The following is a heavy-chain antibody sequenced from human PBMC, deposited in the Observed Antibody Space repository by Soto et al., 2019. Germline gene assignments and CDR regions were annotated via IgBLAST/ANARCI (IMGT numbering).Heavy chain of an antibody. CDR1: GGSISSGGYY. CDR3: ARDRRLVFDY. CDR2: IYYSGST. V-gene: IGHV4-31*03. J-gene: IGHJ4*02. D-gene: IGHD2-21*01. Sequence: PSETLSLTCTVSGGSISSGGYYWSWIRQHPGKGLEWIGYIYYSGSTYYNPSLKSRVTISVDTSKNQFSLKLSSVTAADTAVYYCARDRRLVFDYWGQGTLVTVSS.